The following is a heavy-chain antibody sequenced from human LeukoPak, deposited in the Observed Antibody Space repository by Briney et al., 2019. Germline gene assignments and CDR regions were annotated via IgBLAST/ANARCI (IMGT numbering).Heavy chain of an antibody. CDR2: IIPIFGTA. D-gene: IGHD3-22*01. Sequence: ASVKVSCKASGGTFSSYAISWVRQAPGQGLEWMGGIIPIFGTANYAQKFQGRVTTTADKSTSTAYMELSSLRSEDTAVYYCARDSTYYYDSSGYHSLDYWGQGTLVTVSS. CDR1: GGTFSSYA. V-gene: IGHV1-69*06. CDR3: ARDSTYYYDSSGYHSLDY. J-gene: IGHJ4*02.